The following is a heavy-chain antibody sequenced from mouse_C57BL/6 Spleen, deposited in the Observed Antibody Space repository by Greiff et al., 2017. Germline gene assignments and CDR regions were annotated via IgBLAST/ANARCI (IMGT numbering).Heavy chain of an antibody. CDR3: TRDRENWSFDY. V-gene: IGHV5-9-1*02. J-gene: IGHJ2*01. D-gene: IGHD4-1*01. Sequence: EVKLVESGEGLVKPGGSLKLSCAASGFTFSSYAMSWVRQTPETRLEWVAYISSGGDYIYYADTVKGRFTISRDNARNTLYLQMSSLKSEDTAMYYCTRDRENWSFDYWGQGTTLTVSS. CDR2: ISSGGDYI. CDR1: GFTFSSYA.